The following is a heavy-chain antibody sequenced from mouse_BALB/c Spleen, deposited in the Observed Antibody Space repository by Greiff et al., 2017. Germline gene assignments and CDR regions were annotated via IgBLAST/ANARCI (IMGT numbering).Heavy chain of an antibody. V-gene: IGHV2-6-7*01. D-gene: IGHD1-1*01. CDR3: ARALDYYGSSYAMDY. CDR2: IWGDGST. J-gene: IGHJ4*01. Sequence: VKLVESGPGLVAPSQSLSITCTVSGFSLTGYGVNWVRQPPGKGLEWLGMIWGDGSTDYNSALKSRLSISKDNSKSQVFLKMNSLQTDDTARYYCARALDYYGSSYAMDYWGQGTSVTVSS. CDR1: GFSLTGYG.